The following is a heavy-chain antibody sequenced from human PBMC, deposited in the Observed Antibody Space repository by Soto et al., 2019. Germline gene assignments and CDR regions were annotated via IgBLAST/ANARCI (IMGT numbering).Heavy chain of an antibody. CDR2: SSGSGSGGST. V-gene: IGHV3-23*01. CDR3: ARDRLVAATSSPPYCYYGMGV. J-gene: IGHJ6*02. Sequence: PGGSLRLSCAASGFTFTNYAMTWVRQAPGKGLEWVSISSGSGSGGSTNYADSVRGRFTISRDNAKNSLYLQINSLRAEDTAVYYCARDRLVAATSSPPYCYYGMGVWGQGTTVTVSS. CDR1: GFTFTNYA. D-gene: IGHD2-15*01.